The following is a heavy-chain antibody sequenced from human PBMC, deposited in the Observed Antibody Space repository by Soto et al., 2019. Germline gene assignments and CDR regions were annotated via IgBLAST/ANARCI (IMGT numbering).Heavy chain of an antibody. J-gene: IGHJ4*02. CDR2: ISPGDTSI. V-gene: IGHV3-48*04. D-gene: IGHD3-9*01. CDR3: AKDIKPPGLFFDY. CDR1: GFTFSSYG. Sequence: GSLRLSCAASGFTFSSYGMHWVRQAPGKGLEWVSYISPGDTSIYYADSVKGRFTISRDNAKSSLYLQMNSLRAEDTAVYYCAKDIKPPGLFFDYWGQGTLVTVSS.